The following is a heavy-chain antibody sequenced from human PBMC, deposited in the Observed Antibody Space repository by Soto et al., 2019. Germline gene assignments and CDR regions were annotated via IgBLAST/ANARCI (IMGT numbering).Heavy chain of an antibody. Sequence: GESLKISCQASGYSFTTYWISWVRQMPGKGLECMGRIDPTDSYTDYGPSFEGHVTMSVDRSINTAYLEWSSLKASDSAIFYCARLTLAQDSSGYHIFDYWGRGTLVTVSS. CDR3: ARLTLAQDSSGYHIFDY. CDR1: GYSFTTYW. V-gene: IGHV5-10-1*01. J-gene: IGHJ4*02. CDR2: IDPTDSYT. D-gene: IGHD3-22*01.